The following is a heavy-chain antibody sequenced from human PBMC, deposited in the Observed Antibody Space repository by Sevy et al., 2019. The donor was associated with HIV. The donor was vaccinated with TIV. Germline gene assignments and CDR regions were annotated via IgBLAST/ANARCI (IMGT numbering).Heavy chain of an antibody. CDR3: ARGGGFIAARTPLGYYYYYMDV. CDR2: ISSSSSYI. CDR1: GFTFSSYS. V-gene: IGHV3-21*01. J-gene: IGHJ6*03. D-gene: IGHD6-6*01. Sequence: GGSLRLSCAASGFTFSSYSMNWVRQAPGKGQEWVSSISSSSSYIYYADSVKGRFTISRDNAKNSLYLQMNSLRAEDMAVYYCARGGGFIAARTPLGYYYYYMDVWGKGTTVTVSS.